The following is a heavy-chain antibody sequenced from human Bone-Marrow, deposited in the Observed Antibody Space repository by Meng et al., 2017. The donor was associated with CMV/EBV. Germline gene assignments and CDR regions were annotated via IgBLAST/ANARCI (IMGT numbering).Heavy chain of an antibody. V-gene: IGHV3-21*01. CDR1: GFTFSSYS. Sequence: GESLKISCAASGFTFSSYSMNWVRQAPGKGLEWVSSISSSSSYIYYADSVKGRFTISRDNAKNSLYLQMNSLRAEDTAVYYCARDLSVLGPRYYYGRDVWGQGTTVTVSS. J-gene: IGHJ6*02. CDR2: ISSSSSYI. D-gene: IGHD3-16*01. CDR3: ARDLSVLGPRYYYGRDV.